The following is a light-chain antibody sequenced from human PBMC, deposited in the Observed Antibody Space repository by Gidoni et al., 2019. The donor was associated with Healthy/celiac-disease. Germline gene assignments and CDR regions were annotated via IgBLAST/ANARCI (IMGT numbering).Light chain of an antibody. CDR2: KDS. Sequence: SYELTQPPSVSVSPGPTARITCSGDALPKQYAYWYQQKPGPSPVLVIYKDSERPSGIPERFSGSSSGTTVTLTISGVQAEDEADYYCQSADSSGTYSVVFGGGTKLTVL. CDR1: ALPKQY. V-gene: IGLV3-25*03. J-gene: IGLJ2*01. CDR3: QSADSSGTYSVV.